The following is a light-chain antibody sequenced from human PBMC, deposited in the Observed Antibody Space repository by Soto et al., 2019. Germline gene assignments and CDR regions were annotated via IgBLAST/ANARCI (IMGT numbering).Light chain of an antibody. CDR3: SSYTSTTTVRFV. Sequence: QSALTQPASVSGSLGQSITISCTGTSFNNVSWYQQHPGKAPKLIIYDVSDRPSRISSRFSGSKSANTASLTISGLQAEDEALYYCSSYTSTTTVRFVFGTGTKVTVL. V-gene: IGLV2-14*03. CDR1: SFNN. CDR2: DVS. J-gene: IGLJ1*01.